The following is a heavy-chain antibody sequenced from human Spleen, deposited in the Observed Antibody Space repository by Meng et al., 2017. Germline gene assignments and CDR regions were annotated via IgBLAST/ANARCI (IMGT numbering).Heavy chain of an antibody. V-gene: IGHV3-30*03. D-gene: IGHD2-15*01. CDR3: ARDDRAYCSGGTCSGPYDY. J-gene: IGHJ4*02. CDR2: ISYDGSNK. CDR1: GFTVSHNY. Sequence: GESLKISCAASGFTVSHNYMSWVRQAPGKGLDWVTIISYDGSNKYYADSVKGRFTVSRDNSKNTLYLQMNGLRTEDTAVYYCARDDRAYCSGGTCSGPYDYWGQGTLVTVSS.